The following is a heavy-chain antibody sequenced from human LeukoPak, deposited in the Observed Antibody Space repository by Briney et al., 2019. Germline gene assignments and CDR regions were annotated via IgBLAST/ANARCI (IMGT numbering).Heavy chain of an antibody. CDR2: VYYRGDT. CDR1: GGSITNYY. J-gene: IGHJ5*02. CDR3: ARHVYDCDWGSYRATDNWFDP. V-gene: IGHV4-59*08. D-gene: IGHD3-16*02. Sequence: SETLSLTCTVSGGSITNYYWSWVRQPPGKGLEWIGYVYYRGDTSYNPSLKSRVSISVDTSKKQFSLIVSSVTAADTAVYYCARHVYDCDWGSYRATDNWFDPWGQGILVTVSP.